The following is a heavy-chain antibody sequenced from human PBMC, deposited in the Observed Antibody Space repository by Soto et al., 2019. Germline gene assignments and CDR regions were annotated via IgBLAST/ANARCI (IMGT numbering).Heavy chain of an antibody. Sequence: PGGSMRLSCSPSGFSLHGYSMNWVRQAPGKGLEWVSGISWNSGSIGYADSVKGRFTISRDNAKNSLYLQMNSLRAEDTALYYCANGLLGAFDIWGQGTMVTVSS. CDR1: GFSLHGYS. J-gene: IGHJ3*02. CDR3: ANGLLGAFDI. D-gene: IGHD2-15*01. CDR2: ISWNSGSI. V-gene: IGHV3-9*01.